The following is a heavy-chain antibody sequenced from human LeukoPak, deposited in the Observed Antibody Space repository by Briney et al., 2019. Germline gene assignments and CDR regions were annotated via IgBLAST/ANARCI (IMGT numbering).Heavy chain of an antibody. CDR1: GGSFSGYY. CDR3: ASRPYYYDSSGRPFDY. V-gene: IGHV4-34*01. Sequence: SETLSLTCAVYGGSFSGYYWSWIRQPPGKGLEGIGEINHSGSTNYNPSLKRRVTISVDTSKNQFSLKLSSVTAADTAVYYCASRPYYYDSSGRPFDYWGQGTLVTVSS. CDR2: INHSGST. J-gene: IGHJ4*02. D-gene: IGHD3-22*01.